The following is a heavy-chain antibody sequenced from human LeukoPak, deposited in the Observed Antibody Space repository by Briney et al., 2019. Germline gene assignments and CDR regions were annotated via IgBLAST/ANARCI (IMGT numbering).Heavy chain of an antibody. Sequence: GGSLRLSCEASGFTFSDYAMSWVRQAPGKGLEWVSVITGSGGGTYYADSVKGRFTISRDNSKNTLYLQMNSLRAEDTAVYYCAKDPDDHYYFDSWGQGTLVTVSS. V-gene: IGHV3-23*01. CDR3: AKDPDDHYYFDS. D-gene: IGHD1-14*01. J-gene: IGHJ4*02. CDR1: GFTFSDYA. CDR2: ITGSGGGT.